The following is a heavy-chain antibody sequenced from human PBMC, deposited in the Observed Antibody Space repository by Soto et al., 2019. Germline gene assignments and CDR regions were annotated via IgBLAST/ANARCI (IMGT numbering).Heavy chain of an antibody. J-gene: IGHJ4*02. CDR1: GGTFSSYT. CDR2: IIPILGIA. Sequence: QVQLVQSGAEVKKPGSSVKVSCKASGGTFSSYTISWVRQAPGQGLEWMGRIIPILGIANYAQKFQGRVTITADKSTSTAYMELSSLRSEDTAVYYCARETQQLVRGFAYWGQGTLVTVSS. D-gene: IGHD6-13*01. CDR3: ARETQQLVRGFAY. V-gene: IGHV1-69*08.